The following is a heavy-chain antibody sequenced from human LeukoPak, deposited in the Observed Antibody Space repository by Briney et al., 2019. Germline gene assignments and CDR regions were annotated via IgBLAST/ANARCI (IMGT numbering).Heavy chain of an antibody. J-gene: IGHJ4*02. CDR3: AKGHYYGSGSLDY. V-gene: IGHV3-23*01. D-gene: IGHD3-10*01. Sequence: LPGGSLRLSCAASGFTFSSYGMSWVRQAPGKGLEWGSAIGGRDGSTYYADSVKGRFTISRDNSKNTLYVQMNSLRAEDTAVYYCAKGHYYGSGSLDYWGQGTLVTVSS. CDR2: IGGRDGST. CDR1: GFTFSSYG.